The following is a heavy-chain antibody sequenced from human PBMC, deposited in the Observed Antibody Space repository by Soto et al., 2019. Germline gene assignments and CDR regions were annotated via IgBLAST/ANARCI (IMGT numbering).Heavy chain of an antibody. D-gene: IGHD2-2*01. V-gene: IGHV1-18*01. CDR3: ARALVPAAMRGNYYYYMDV. Sequence: ASVKVSCKASGYTFTSYGISWVRQAPGQGLEWMGWISAYNGNTNYAQKLQGRVTMTTDTSTSTAYMELRSLRSDDTAAYYCARALVPAAMRGNYYYYMDVWGKGTTVTVSS. CDR1: GYTFTSYG. CDR2: ISAYNGNT. J-gene: IGHJ6*03.